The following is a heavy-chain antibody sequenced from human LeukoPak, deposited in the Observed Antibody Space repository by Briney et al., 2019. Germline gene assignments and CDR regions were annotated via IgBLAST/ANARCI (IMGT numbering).Heavy chain of an antibody. CDR2: ISYDGSNK. CDR3: ARDSCNSTSCYSNY. CDR1: GFTFSSYA. V-gene: IGHV3-30*03. J-gene: IGHJ4*02. D-gene: IGHD2-2*02. Sequence: PRGSLRLSCAASGFTFSSYAMTWVRQAPGKGLECVAVISYDGSNKYYADSVKGRFTISRDNSKNTLYLQMNSLTVEDTAVYYCARDSCNSTSCYSNYWGQGTLVTVSS.